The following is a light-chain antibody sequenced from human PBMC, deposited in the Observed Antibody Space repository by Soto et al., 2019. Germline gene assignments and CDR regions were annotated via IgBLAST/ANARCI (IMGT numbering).Light chain of an antibody. J-gene: IGLJ2*01. V-gene: IGLV4-69*01. CDR1: SGHSSYA. CDR2: LNNDGSH. CDR3: QTWGTGIQV. Sequence: QSVLTQSPSASASLGASVKLTCTLSSGHSSYAIAWHQKQPGKGPRYLMDLNNDGSHTKGDGIPDRFSGSSSGAERYLTISSLQSEDKADYYCQTWGTGIQVFGGGTKLTVL.